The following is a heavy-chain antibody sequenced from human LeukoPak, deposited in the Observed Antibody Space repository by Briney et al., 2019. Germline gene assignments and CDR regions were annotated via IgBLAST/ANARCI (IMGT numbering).Heavy chain of an antibody. D-gene: IGHD1-14*01. CDR1: GGSISSYY. CDR3: ARIHSGWTGNYFDY. Sequence: PSETLSLTCTVSGGSISSYYWSWIRQPPGKGLEWIGYIYYSGSTNYNPSLKSRVTISVDTSKNQFSLKLSSVTAADTAVYYCARIHSGWTGNYFDYWGQGTLVTVSS. CDR2: IYYSGST. V-gene: IGHV4-59*12. J-gene: IGHJ4*02.